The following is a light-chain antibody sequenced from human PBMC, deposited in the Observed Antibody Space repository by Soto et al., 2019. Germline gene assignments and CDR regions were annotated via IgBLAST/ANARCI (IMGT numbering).Light chain of an antibody. V-gene: IGKV3-15*01. J-gene: IGKJ4*01. CDR1: QSVRSN. Sequence: EVVMTQSPATLSVSPGERVTLSCRASQSVRSNLAWYQQVPGQVPRLLIYDTSTRAAGIPARFSGSGSDTEFALTISSLQSEDFAVYYCQHYNTWPLTFGGGTRVE. CDR2: DTS. CDR3: QHYNTWPLT.